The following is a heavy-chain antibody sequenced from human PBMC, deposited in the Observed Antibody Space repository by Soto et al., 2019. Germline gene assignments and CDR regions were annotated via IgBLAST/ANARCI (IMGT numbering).Heavy chain of an antibody. V-gene: IGHV3-23*01. J-gene: IGHJ3*02. CDR2: ISGSGGTT. CDR1: GFTFSSYA. Sequence: EVQLLESGGGLVQPGGSLRLSCAASGFTFSSYAMSWVRQAPGKALEWVSAISGSGGTTYYADSVKGRFTFSRDNSRNTLYLQINSLRAEDTAVYYCAKTANGWFSAFDIWGQGTMVTVSS. CDR3: AKTANGWFSAFDI. D-gene: IGHD6-19*01.